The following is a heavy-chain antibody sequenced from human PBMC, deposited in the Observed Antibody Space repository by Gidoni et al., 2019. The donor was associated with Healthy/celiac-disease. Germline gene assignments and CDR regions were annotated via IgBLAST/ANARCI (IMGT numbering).Heavy chain of an antibody. CDR1: GFSLTTTAVG. D-gene: IGHD3-22*01. V-gene: IGHV2-5*02. CDR3: AHSYTLVVLMEGYYFDD. Sequence: QITLTESGPTLVKPNQPLPLTSTFSGFSLTTTAVGVGWIRQPPGKALEWLALIYWDDDKRYSPSLKSRLTITKDTSKSQVVLTMTNVDPVDTATYYCAHSYTLVVLMEGYYFDDWGQGTLVTVSS. CDR2: IYWDDDK. J-gene: IGHJ4*02.